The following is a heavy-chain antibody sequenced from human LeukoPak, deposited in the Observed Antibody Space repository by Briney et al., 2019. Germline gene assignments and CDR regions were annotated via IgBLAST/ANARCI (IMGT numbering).Heavy chain of an antibody. D-gene: IGHD2-15*01. CDR1: GGTFSSYA. J-gene: IGHJ4*02. V-gene: IGHV1-69*01. CDR3: ARGESGGSFDFDY. Sequence: EASVKVSCKASGGTFSSYAISWVRQAPGQGLEWMGGIIPIFGTANYAQKFQGRVTITADESTSTAYMELSSLRSEDTAVYYCARGESGGSFDFDYWGQGTLVAVSS. CDR2: IIPIFGTA.